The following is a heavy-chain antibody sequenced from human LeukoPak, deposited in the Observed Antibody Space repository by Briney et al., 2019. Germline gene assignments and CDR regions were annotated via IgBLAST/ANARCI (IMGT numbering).Heavy chain of an antibody. V-gene: IGHV3-21*01. CDR2: ISSSSSYI. CDR1: GFTLSSYS. CDR3: ARDWKGYCSGGSCYFDY. D-gene: IGHD2-15*01. J-gene: IGHJ4*02. Sequence: KPGGSLRLSCAASGFTLSSYSMNWVRQAPGKGLEWVSSISSSSSYIYYAVSVKGRFTISRDNAKNSLYLQMNSLRAEDTAVYYCARDWKGYCSGGSCYFDYWGQGTLVTVSS.